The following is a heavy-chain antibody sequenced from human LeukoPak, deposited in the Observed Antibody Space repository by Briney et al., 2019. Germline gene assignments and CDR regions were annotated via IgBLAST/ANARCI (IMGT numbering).Heavy chain of an antibody. J-gene: IGHJ4*02. V-gene: IGHV4-34*01. CDR3: ARARRDSGYYKVDY. CDR1: GGSLSGSY. CDR2: INHSGSA. D-gene: IGHD3-3*01. Sequence: PSETLSLTCAVYGGSLSGSYWSWIRQPPGKGLEWIGEINHSGSANYNPSPKSRVTLSIDKSKNQFSLNVNSVTAADTAVYYCARARRDSGYYKVDYWGQGTLVTVSS.